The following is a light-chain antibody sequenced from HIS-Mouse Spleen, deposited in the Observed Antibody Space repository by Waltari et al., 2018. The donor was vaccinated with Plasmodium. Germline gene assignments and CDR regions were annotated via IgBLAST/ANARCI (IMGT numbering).Light chain of an antibody. Sequence: SYELTQPPSVSVSPGQTARITCSGDALPKKHTYWYQQKSGKAPVLVIYEDSKRPSGIPERFSGSSSGTMATLTISGAQVEDEADYYCYSTDSSGNHRVFGGGTKLTVL. J-gene: IGLJ3*02. CDR3: YSTDSSGNHRV. CDR2: EDS. CDR1: ALPKKH. V-gene: IGLV3-10*01.